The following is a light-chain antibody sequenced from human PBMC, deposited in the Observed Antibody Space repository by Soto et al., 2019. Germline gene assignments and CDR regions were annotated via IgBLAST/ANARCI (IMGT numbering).Light chain of an antibody. CDR1: SSDVGGYNF. J-gene: IGLJ3*02. V-gene: IGLV2-14*03. CDR2: EVA. Sequence: QSALTQTASVSGSPGQSITMSCTGTSSDVGGYNFVSWYQQHPGKAPKLIVHEVANRLSGVSGRFSGSKSGNTAFLTISRLQAEDEAVYYCCSHSSSITWMFGGGTKLTVL. CDR3: CSHSSSITWM.